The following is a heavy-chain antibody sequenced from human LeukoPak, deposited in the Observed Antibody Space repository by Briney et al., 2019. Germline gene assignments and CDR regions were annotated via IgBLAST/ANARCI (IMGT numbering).Heavy chain of an antibody. V-gene: IGHV3-30*04. CDR1: GFTFSSYA. Sequence: GSLRLSCAASGFTFSSYAMHWVRQAPGKGLEWVAVISYDGSNKYYADSVKGRFTISRDNSKNTLYLQMNSLRAEDTAVYYCARGHDYGDYVLGYWGQGTLVTVSS. J-gene: IGHJ4*02. CDR2: ISYDGSNK. D-gene: IGHD4-17*01. CDR3: ARGHDYGDYVLGY.